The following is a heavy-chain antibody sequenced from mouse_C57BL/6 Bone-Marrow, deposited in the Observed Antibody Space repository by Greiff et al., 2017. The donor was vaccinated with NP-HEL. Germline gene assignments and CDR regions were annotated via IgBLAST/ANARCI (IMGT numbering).Heavy chain of an antibody. J-gene: IGHJ2*01. CDR3: ARKPYDYDGGYYFDY. Sequence: ESGPGLVKPSQSLSLTCSVTGYSITSGYYWNWIRQFPGNKLEWMGYISYDGSNNYNPSLKNRISITRDTSKNQFFLKLNSVTTEDTATYYCARKPYDYDGGYYFDYWGQGTTLTVSS. V-gene: IGHV3-6*01. CDR2: ISYDGSN. D-gene: IGHD2-4*01. CDR1: GYSITSGYY.